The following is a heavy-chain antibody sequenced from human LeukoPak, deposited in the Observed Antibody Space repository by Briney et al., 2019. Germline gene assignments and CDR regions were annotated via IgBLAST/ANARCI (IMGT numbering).Heavy chain of an antibody. CDR1: GFTFTNAW. Sequence: PGGSLRLSCVDSGFTFTNAWMHWVRHAPGQGLVWVSRIKGDGISTNYADSVKGRFTISRDIAKNTLYLQMNSLRAEDTGVYYCAKDHYWSIDYWGRGTLVTVSS. V-gene: IGHV3-74*01. D-gene: IGHD3-3*01. CDR3: AKDHYWSIDY. CDR2: IKGDGIST. J-gene: IGHJ4*02.